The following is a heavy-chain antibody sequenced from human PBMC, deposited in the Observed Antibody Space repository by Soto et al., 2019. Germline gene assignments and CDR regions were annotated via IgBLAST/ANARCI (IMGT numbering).Heavy chain of an antibody. V-gene: IGHV3-7*05. J-gene: IGHJ4*02. CDR1: EFRCSTYW. CDR3: ATTAGGFFDN. Sequence: EVQLVESGGGLVQPGGSLRLSCAASEFRCSTYWMSWVRQAPGKGLEWVANIKQDGSEKHYVKSVEGRFTISRDNAKNSLYLQTNSLRADDTAVYYCATTAGGFFDNWGQGNPVTVSS. D-gene: IGHD1-1*01. CDR2: IKQDGSEK.